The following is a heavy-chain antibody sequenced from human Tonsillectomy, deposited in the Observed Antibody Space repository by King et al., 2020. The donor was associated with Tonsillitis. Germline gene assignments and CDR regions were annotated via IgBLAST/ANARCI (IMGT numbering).Heavy chain of an antibody. CDR3: AKTNSGWSHIDP. Sequence: QLVQSGGGVVQPGGSLKLSCAASGFTFRSHNFLWVRQTPGRGLEWVAFIAYDGNNKYYAGSVRGRFTISRDNSKDTLFLHMDGLRPEDTAMYYCAKTNSGWSHIDPWGQGTLVTVSS. CDR1: GFTFRSHN. D-gene: IGHD6-19*01. CDR2: IAYDGNNK. V-gene: IGHV3-30*02. J-gene: IGHJ5*02.